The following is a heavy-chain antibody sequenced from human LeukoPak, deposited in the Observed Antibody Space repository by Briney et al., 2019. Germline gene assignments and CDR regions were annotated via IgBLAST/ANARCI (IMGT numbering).Heavy chain of an antibody. CDR1: GFAFSDYS. J-gene: IGHJ4*02. D-gene: IGHD5-18*01. CDR3: ARVHRGYSYGRLDY. Sequence: GGSLRLSCAASGFAFSDYSMNWVRQDPGKGLEWVSYISSSDNTILYADSVKGRFTISRDNAKNSLYLEMNSLRDEDTAVYYCARVHRGYSYGRLDYWGQGTLVTVSS. V-gene: IGHV3-48*02. CDR2: ISSSDNTI.